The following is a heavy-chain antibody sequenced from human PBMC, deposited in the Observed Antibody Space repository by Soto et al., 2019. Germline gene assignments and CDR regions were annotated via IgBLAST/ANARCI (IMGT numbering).Heavy chain of an antibody. CDR2: ISSSSSYI. D-gene: IGHD6-13*01. CDR3: ARIGIAQDGTGHY. Sequence: VGSLRLSCAASVFTFSSYSMNCVRHSPGKWLEWVSSISSSSSYIYYADSVKGRFTISRDNAKNSLYLQMNSLRAEDTAVYYCARIGIAQDGTGHYWGQGTLFTVS. CDR1: VFTFSSYS. V-gene: IGHV3-21*01. J-gene: IGHJ4*02.